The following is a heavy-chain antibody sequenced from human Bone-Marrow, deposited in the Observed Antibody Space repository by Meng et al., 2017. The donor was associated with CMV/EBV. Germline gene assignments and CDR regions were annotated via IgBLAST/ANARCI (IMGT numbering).Heavy chain of an antibody. J-gene: IGHJ5*02. D-gene: IGHD1-26*01. CDR3: AKWVGPSFDP. Sequence: GESLKISCAASGFTFSDYYMSWIRQAPGKGLEWVSYISSSGSTIYYADSVKGRFTISRDNAKNSLYLQMNSLRVEDTALYYCAKWVGPSFDPWGQGTLVTVSS. V-gene: IGHV3-11*01. CDR1: GFTFSDYY. CDR2: ISSSGSTI.